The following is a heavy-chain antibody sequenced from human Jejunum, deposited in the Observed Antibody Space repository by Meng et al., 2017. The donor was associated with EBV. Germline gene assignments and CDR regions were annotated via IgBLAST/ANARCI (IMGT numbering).Heavy chain of an antibody. J-gene: IGHJ4*02. D-gene: IGHD3-10*01. V-gene: IGHV7-4-1*02. CDR3: ARDWGGDYLDY. CDR1: GYTFRSYA. CDR2: INTKTGNP. Sequence: QGQLVQSGSGLRKPGASVTVSCKASGYTFRSYAMNWVRRAPGQGLKWMGWINTKTGNPTYAQGFTGRFVFSLDTSVGTAYLQISSLKAEDTAVYYCARDWGGDYLDYWGQGTLVTVSS.